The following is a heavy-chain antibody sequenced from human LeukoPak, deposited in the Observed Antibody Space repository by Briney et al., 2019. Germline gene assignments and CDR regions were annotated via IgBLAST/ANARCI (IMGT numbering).Heavy chain of an antibody. CDR2: INHSGST. D-gene: IGHD3-22*01. CDR1: GGSFSGYY. Sequence: SEALSLTCAVYGGSFSGYYWSWIRQPPGMGLEWIGEINHSGSTNYNPSLKSRVTTSVDTSKNQFSLKLSSVTAADTAVYYCARGNYYYDSSGYFDYWGQGTLVTVSS. CDR3: ARGNYYYDSSGYFDY. V-gene: IGHV4-34*01. J-gene: IGHJ4*02.